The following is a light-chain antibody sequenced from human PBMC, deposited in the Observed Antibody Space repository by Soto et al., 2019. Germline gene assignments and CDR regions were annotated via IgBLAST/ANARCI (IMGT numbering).Light chain of an antibody. CDR1: SSDVGGYNY. CDR3: SSYAGSNNIM. V-gene: IGLV2-8*01. Sequence: QSALTQPPSASESPGKSVTISCTGTSSDVGGYNYVSWYQQYPGKAPKLMIYEVSKRPSGVPDRFSGSKSGNTASLTVSGLQTEDEADYYCSSYAGSNNIMFGGGTKLTVL. J-gene: IGLJ3*02. CDR2: EVS.